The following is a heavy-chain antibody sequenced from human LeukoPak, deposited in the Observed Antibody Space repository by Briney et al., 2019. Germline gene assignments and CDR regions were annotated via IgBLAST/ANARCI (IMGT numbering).Heavy chain of an antibody. J-gene: IGHJ4*02. CDR3: TSYYGSGSYSDY. D-gene: IGHD3-10*01. Sequence: GGSLKLSCAASGFTFSGSAMHWVRQASGKGLGWVGRIRSKANSYATAYAASVKGRFTISRDDSKNTAYLQMNSLKTEDTAVYYCTSYYGSGSYSDYWGQGTLVTVSS. V-gene: IGHV3-73*01. CDR1: GFTFSGSA. CDR2: IRSKANSYAT.